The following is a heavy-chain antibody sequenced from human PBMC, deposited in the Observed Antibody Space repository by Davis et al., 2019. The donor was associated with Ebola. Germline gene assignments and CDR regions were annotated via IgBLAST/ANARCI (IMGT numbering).Heavy chain of an antibody. CDR1: GNSFTSHW. D-gene: IGHD1-20*01. Sequence: GESLKISCKDSGNSFTSHWIAWVRQMPGKGLEWMGIIYPGDSDTRYSPSFRGQVTISADKSIKTAFLQWSSLKASDTAMYYCATLRRTITGMDDGFDIWGQGTMVTVSS. V-gene: IGHV5-51*01. J-gene: IGHJ3*02. CDR2: IYPGDSDT. CDR3: ATLRRTITGMDDGFDI.